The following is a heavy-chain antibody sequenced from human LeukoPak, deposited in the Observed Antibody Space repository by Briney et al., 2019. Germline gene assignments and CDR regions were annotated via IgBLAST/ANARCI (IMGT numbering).Heavy chain of an antibody. D-gene: IGHD3-22*01. CDR3: ARDRDSRCYFDAFEI. J-gene: IGHJ3*02. CDR1: GYTFTSYA. CDR2: INTNTGNP. V-gene: IGHV7-4-1*02. Sequence: ASVKVSCKASGYTFTSYAMNWVRQAPGQGLEWMGWINTNTGNPAYAQGFTGRFVFSLDTSVSTAYLQISGLKAEDNCVYYCARDRDSRCYFDAFEIWGQGTMVTVSS.